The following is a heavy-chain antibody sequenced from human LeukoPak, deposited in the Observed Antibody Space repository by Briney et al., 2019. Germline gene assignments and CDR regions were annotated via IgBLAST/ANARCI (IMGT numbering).Heavy chain of an antibody. D-gene: IGHD3-10*01. CDR3: VRDVRGSGSYPTYYYTCMDV. Sequence: GGSLRLSCAASGFSFSSYAMNWVRQAPGKGLEWVSSISDSDSYIYYADSVKGRFTISRDNAKNSLYLQMNSLRAEDTAVYYCVRDVRGSGSYPTYYYTCMDVWGQGTTVTVSS. J-gene: IGHJ6*02. CDR1: GFSFSSYA. V-gene: IGHV3-21*01. CDR2: ISDSDSYI.